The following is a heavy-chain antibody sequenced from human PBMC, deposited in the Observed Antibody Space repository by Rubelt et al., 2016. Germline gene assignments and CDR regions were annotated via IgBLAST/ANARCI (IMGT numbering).Heavy chain of an antibody. V-gene: IGHV4-59*08. D-gene: IGHD6-6*01. J-gene: IGHJ4*02. CDR2: IYFSGST. Sequence: QVQLQESGPGLVKPSETLSLTCTVSGGSISSYYWSWIRQPPGKGLECIGYIYFSGSTNYNPSLERRVTISVDTSKNQFSLNLGSVTAADTAVYYCARLSSSSGIDYWGQGILVTVSS. CDR3: ARLSSSSGIDY. CDR1: GGSISSYY.